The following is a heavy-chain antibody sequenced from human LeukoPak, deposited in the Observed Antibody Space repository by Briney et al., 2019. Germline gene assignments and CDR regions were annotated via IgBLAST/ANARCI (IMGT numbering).Heavy chain of an antibody. V-gene: IGHV4-34*01. J-gene: IGHJ4*02. CDR1: GGSFSGYY. CDR3: ARGNPSRIVRG. Sequence: SETLSLTCAVYGGSFSGYYWSWIRQPPGKGLEWIGEINHSGSTNYNPSLKSRVTISVDTSKNQFSLKLSSVTAADTAVYYCARGNPSRIVRGWGQGTLVTVSS. CDR2: INHSGST. D-gene: IGHD2/OR15-2a*01.